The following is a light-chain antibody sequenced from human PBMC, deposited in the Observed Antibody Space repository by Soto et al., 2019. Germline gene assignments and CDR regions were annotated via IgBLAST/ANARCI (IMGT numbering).Light chain of an antibody. J-gene: IGKJ1*01. Sequence: DIQITQSRSTLSASVGDRVTLTCRASQSISSCLAWYQQKPGKAPKLLIYKASSLESGVPSRFSGSGSGTEFTLTISSLQPDDFATYYCQQYNSYPWTFGQGTKVEIK. CDR3: QQYNSYPWT. CDR2: KAS. CDR1: QSISSC. V-gene: IGKV1-5*03.